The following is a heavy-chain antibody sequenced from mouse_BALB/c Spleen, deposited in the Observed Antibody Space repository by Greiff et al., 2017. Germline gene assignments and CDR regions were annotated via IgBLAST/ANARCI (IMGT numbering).Heavy chain of an antibody. CDR2: ISYDGSN. D-gene: IGHD2-4*01. CDR3: ARDLGYDYYYAMDY. J-gene: IGHJ4*01. CDR1: GYSITSGYY. Sequence: EVKLVESGPGLVKPSQSLSLTCSVTGYSITSGYYWNWIRQFPGNKLEWMGYISYDGSNNYNPSLKNRISITRDTSKNQFFLKLNSVTTEDTATYYCARDLGYDYYYAMDYWGQGTSVTVSS. V-gene: IGHV3-6*02.